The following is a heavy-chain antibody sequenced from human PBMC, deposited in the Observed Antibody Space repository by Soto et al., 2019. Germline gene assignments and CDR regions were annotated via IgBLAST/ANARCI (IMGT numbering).Heavy chain of an antibody. J-gene: IGHJ6*02. D-gene: IGHD6-13*01. CDR1: GFTFSSYG. Sequence: GGSLRLSCAASGFTFSSYGMHWVRQAPGKGLEWVAVISYDGSNKYYADSVKGRFTISRDNSKNTLYLQMKSLRAEDTAVYYCAKGQQLVPDYYYGMDVWGQGTTVTVSS. CDR2: ISYDGSNK. V-gene: IGHV3-30*18. CDR3: AKGQQLVPDYYYGMDV.